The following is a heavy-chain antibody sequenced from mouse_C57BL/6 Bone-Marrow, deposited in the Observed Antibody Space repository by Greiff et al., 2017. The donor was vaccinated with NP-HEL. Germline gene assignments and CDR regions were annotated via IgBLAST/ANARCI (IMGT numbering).Heavy chain of an antibody. V-gene: IGHV1-15*01. J-gene: IGHJ3*01. Sequence: QVQLQQSGAELVRPGASVTLSCKASGYTFTDYEMHWVKQTPVHGLEWIGAIDPETGGTAYNQKFKGKAILTADKSSSTAYMELRSLTSEDSAVYYCTRGILRAYWGQGTLVTVSA. CDR3: TRGILRAY. CDR1: GYTFTDYE. D-gene: IGHD1-1*01. CDR2: IDPETGGT.